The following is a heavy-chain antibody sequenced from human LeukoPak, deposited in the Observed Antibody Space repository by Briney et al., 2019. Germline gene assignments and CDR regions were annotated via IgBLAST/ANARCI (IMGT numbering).Heavy chain of an antibody. CDR2: IIPIFGTT. V-gene: IGHV1-69*05. CDR3: ARGDSGYEYGFDY. D-gene: IGHD5-12*01. J-gene: IGHJ4*02. Sequence: SVKVSCKASGGTFSTHGINWVRQAPGQGLEWMGGIIPIFGTTNYAQKFQGRVTITTDEPTSTGYMELRSLRSDDTAVYFCARGDSGYEYGFDYWGQGTLVTVSS. CDR1: GGTFSTHG.